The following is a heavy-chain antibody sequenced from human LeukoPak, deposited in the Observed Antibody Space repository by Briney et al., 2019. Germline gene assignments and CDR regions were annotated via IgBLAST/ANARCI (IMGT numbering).Heavy chain of an antibody. CDR2: INHSGST. D-gene: IGHD3-22*01. CDR1: GGSFSGYY. Sequence: SETLSLTCAVYGGSFSGYYWSWIRQPPGKGLEWIGEINHSGSTNYNPSLKSRVTISVDTSKNQFSLKLSSVTAADTAVHYCARGLYYYDSSGFRFDYWGQGTLVTVSS. V-gene: IGHV4-34*01. J-gene: IGHJ4*02. CDR3: ARGLYYYDSSGFRFDY.